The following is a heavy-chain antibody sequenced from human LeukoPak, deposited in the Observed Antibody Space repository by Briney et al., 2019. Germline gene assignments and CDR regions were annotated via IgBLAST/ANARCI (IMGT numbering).Heavy chain of an antibody. Sequence: GGSLRLSCAASGFTFSRYWMTWVRQAPGKGLEWVANIRQDGSEKYYVDSVKGRFTISRDNAKNSLYLQMNSPRAEDTAVYYCAKDLSVLVRFGESSRERWFDPWGQGTLVTVSS. J-gene: IGHJ5*02. V-gene: IGHV3-7*04. D-gene: IGHD3-10*01. CDR1: GFTFSRYW. CDR3: AKDLSVLVRFGESSRERWFDP. CDR2: IRQDGSEK.